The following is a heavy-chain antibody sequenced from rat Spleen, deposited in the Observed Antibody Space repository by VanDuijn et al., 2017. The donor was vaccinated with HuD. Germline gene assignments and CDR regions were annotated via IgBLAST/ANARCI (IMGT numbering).Heavy chain of an antibody. CDR1: GFTFSDYN. CDR2: ISSGGGNT. CDR3: ARLATDYFDY. V-gene: IGHV5-25*01. J-gene: IGHJ2*01. D-gene: IGHD3-4*01. Sequence: EVRLVESGGGLVRPGRSLKLSCAASGFTFSDYNMAWVRQAPKKGLEWVASISSGGGNTFYRDSVKGRFTISRDTARNTLYLQMDSLRSEDTATYYCARLATDYFDYWGQGVMLTVSS.